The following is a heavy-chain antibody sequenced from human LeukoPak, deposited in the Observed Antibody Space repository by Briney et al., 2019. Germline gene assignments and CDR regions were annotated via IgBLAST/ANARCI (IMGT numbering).Heavy chain of an antibody. CDR1: GFTVSSNY. Sequence: GGSLRLSCAASGFTVSSNYMSWVCQAPGKGLEWVSVIYSGGSTYYADSVKGRFTISRDNSKNTLYLQMNSLRAEDTAVYYCARDRVIGSGYYYFDYWGQGTLVTVSS. CDR2: IYSGGST. D-gene: IGHD3-22*01. CDR3: ARDRVIGSGYYYFDY. V-gene: IGHV3-53*01. J-gene: IGHJ4*02.